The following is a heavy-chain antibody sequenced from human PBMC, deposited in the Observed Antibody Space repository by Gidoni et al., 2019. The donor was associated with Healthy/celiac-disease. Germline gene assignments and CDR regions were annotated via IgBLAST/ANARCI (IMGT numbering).Heavy chain of an antibody. J-gene: IGHJ4*02. V-gene: IGHV1-69*01. Sequence: GLEWMGGIIPIFGTANYAQKFQGRVTITADESTSTAYMELSSLRSEDTAVYYCARDPSSPPYYYDSSGYLDYWGQGTLVTVSS. CDR3: ARDPSSPPYYYDSSGYLDY. D-gene: IGHD3-22*01. CDR2: IIPIFGTA.